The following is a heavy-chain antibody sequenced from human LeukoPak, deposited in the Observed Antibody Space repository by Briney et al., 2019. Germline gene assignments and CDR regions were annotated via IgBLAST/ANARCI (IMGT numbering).Heavy chain of an antibody. J-gene: IGHJ4*02. D-gene: IGHD3-3*01. V-gene: IGHV3-30-3*01. Sequence: PGRSLRLSCAASGFTFSSYAMHWVRQAPGEGLEWVAVISYDGSNKYYADSVKGRFTISRDNSKNTLYLQMNSLRAEDTAVYYCARDSGNYYTMYYFDYWGQGTLVTVSS. CDR3: ARDSGNYYTMYYFDY. CDR1: GFTFSSYA. CDR2: ISYDGSNK.